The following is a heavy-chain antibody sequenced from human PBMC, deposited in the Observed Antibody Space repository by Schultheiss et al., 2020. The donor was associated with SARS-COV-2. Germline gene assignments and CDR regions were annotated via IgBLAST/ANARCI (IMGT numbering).Heavy chain of an antibody. Sequence: GGSLRLSCAASGFVFSNYRMNWVRQPPGKGLEWVSSISGDGTSIYYADSVKGRFTISRDNAKNSFYLQMNSLRAEDTAVYYCARPPQTVYYYYMDVWGKGTTVTVSS. CDR3: ARPPQTVYYYYMDV. D-gene: IGHD4-17*01. CDR1: GFVFSNYR. CDR2: ISGDGTSI. V-gene: IGHV3-21*06. J-gene: IGHJ6*03.